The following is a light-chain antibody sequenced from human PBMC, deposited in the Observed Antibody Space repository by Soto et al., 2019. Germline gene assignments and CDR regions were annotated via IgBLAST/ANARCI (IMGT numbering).Light chain of an antibody. V-gene: IGKV3-11*01. Sequence: EIMLTQSPATLSLSPGERATVSCRASQSVSIYLAWYQQKPGQAPRLLIYNASNRATGIPARFSGSGSGTDFTLTISSLEPEEFAVYYCQQRSNWPRATFGQGTRLEIK. CDR3: QQRSNWPRAT. CDR1: QSVSIY. CDR2: NAS. J-gene: IGKJ5*01.